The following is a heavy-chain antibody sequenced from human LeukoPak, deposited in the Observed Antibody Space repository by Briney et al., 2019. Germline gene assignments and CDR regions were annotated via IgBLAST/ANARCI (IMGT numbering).Heavy chain of an antibody. CDR1: GFIFSSYS. Sequence: PGGSLRLSCAASGFIFSSYSMNWVRQAPGKGLEWVSSISSSGGSSYIYYADSVKGQFTISRDNAKNSLYLQMNSLRAEDTAVYFCARGVVVPADYFDYWGQGTLVTVSS. D-gene: IGHD2-2*01. J-gene: IGHJ4*02. CDR3: ARGVVVPADYFDY. CDR2: ISSSGGSSYI. V-gene: IGHV3-21*01.